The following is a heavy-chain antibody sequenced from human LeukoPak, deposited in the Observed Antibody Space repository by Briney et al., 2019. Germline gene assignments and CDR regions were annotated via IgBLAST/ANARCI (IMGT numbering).Heavy chain of an antibody. V-gene: IGHV3-33*08. CDR2: IWYDGSNK. Sequence: GGSLRLSCAASGFTFSSYWMSWVRQAPGKGLEWVAVIWYDGSNKYYADSVKGRFTISRDNSKNTLYLQMNSLRAEDTAVYYCARAHLPFVGAYYFDYWGQGTLVTVSS. CDR3: ARAHLPFVGAYYFDY. J-gene: IGHJ4*02. CDR1: GFTFSSYW. D-gene: IGHD2-15*01.